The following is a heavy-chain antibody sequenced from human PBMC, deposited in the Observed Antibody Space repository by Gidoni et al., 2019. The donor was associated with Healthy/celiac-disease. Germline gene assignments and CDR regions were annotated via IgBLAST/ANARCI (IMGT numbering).Heavy chain of an antibody. CDR3: ARGPSIAVAGTVFDY. CDR2: INPNSGGT. V-gene: IGHV1-2*04. J-gene: IGHJ4*02. CDR1: GYTSTVYY. Sequence: QAQLVQSGAEVKKPGSSVMVSCKASGYTSTVYYMHWVRQAPGQGLEWMGWINPNSGGTDYAQKFQGWVTMTRDTSISTAYMELSRLRSDDTAVYYCARGPSIAVAGTVFDYWGQGTLVTVSS. D-gene: IGHD6-19*01.